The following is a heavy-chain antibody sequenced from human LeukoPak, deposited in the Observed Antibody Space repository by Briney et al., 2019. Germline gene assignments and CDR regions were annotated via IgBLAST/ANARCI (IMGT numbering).Heavy chain of an antibody. D-gene: IGHD1-26*01. Sequence: GASVKVSCKASGYTFTSYAMNRVRQAPGQGLEWTGLINTNTGNPTYAQGFTGRFVFSLDTSVSTAYLQISSLKAEDTAVYYCARERYFMWELPTTHDAFDIWGQGTMVTVSS. CDR1: GYTFTSYA. CDR3: ARERYFMWELPTTHDAFDI. J-gene: IGHJ3*02. V-gene: IGHV7-4-1*02. CDR2: INTNTGNP.